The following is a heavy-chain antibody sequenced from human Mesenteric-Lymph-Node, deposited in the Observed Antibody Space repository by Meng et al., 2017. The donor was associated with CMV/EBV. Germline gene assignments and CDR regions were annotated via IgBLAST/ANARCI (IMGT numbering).Heavy chain of an antibody. J-gene: IGHJ5*02. CDR3: AFSQPLVRWFDP. CDR1: GYTFTGYY. D-gene: IGHD6-13*01. CDR2: INPNSGGT. V-gene: IGHV1-2*02. Sequence: ASVKVSCKASGYTFTGYYMHWVRQAPGQGLEWMGWINPNSGGTNYAQKFQGRVTMTRDTSISTAYMELSRLRSDDTAVYYCAFSQPLVRWFDPWGQGTLVTVSS.